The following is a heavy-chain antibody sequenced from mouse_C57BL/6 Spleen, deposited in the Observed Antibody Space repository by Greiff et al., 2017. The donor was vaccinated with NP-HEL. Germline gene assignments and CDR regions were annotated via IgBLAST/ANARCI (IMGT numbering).Heavy chain of an antibody. J-gene: IGHJ3*01. CDR3: TRDRGLPFAY. V-gene: IGHV5-9-1*02. D-gene: IGHD2-4*01. Sequence: EVKLVESGEGLVKPGGSLKLSCAASGFTFSSYAMSWVRQTPEKRLEWVAYISSGGDYIYYADTVKGRFTISRDNARNTLYLQMSSLKSEDTAMYYCTRDRGLPFAYWGQGTLVTVSA. CDR2: ISSGGDYI. CDR1: GFTFSSYA.